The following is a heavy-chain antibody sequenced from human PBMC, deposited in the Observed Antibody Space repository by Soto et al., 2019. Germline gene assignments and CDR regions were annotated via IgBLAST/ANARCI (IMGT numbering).Heavy chain of an antibody. CDR3: ARDLTRYVGNSFDY. CDR1: GFTFSSYW. Sequence: GGSLRLSCAASGFTFSSYWMHWVRQAPGKGLEWVSRINSDGSSTCYADSVKGRFTISRDNAKNTLYLQMNSLRADDTAVYYCARDLTRYVGNSFDYWGQGTLVTVSS. CDR2: INSDGSST. V-gene: IGHV3-74*01. J-gene: IGHJ4*02. D-gene: IGHD3-16*01.